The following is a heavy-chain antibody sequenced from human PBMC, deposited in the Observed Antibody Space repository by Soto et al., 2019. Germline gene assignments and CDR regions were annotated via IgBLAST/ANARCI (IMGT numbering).Heavy chain of an antibody. Sequence: QVQLQQWGAGLLKPSETLSLTCAVYGGSFSGYYWTWIRQPPGTGLEWIGEINHSGSTNYNPSLKSRVTISVDTPTNQLSLTLTSVTAADTAVYYCARDKITGLFDYWGQGTLVTVSS. J-gene: IGHJ4*02. V-gene: IGHV4-34*01. CDR1: GGSFSGYY. D-gene: IGHD2-8*02. CDR2: INHSGST. CDR3: ARDKITGLFDY.